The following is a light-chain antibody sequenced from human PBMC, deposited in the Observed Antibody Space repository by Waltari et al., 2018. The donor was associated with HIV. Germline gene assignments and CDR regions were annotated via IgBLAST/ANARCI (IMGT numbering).Light chain of an antibody. CDR2: DVS. Sequence: QSALTQPRSVSGSPGQSVPISCTGTSSDVGGYKYVSWYQQHPGKAPKLMIYDVSKRPSGVPDRFSGSKSGNTASLTISGLQAEDEADYYCCSYAGSYNYVFGTGTKVTVL. CDR1: SSDVGGYKY. V-gene: IGLV2-11*01. J-gene: IGLJ1*01. CDR3: CSYAGSYNYV.